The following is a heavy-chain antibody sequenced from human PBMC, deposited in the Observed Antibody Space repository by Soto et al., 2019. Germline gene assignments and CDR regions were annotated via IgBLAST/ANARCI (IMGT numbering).Heavy chain of an antibody. CDR1: GFAFSDYS. J-gene: IGHJ6*02. V-gene: IGHV3-21*01. D-gene: IGHD5-12*01. Sequence: AGSLRLSCAASGFAFSDYSLNCVRQAPSKGLEWVSCLSSASDYIYYADSVKGRFTISSDNAKNSLYLQMNSLRADDTAVYYCARGEGGYGHYYDFGMDVWAQGTTVTISS. CDR3: ARGEGGYGHYYDFGMDV. CDR2: LSSASDYI.